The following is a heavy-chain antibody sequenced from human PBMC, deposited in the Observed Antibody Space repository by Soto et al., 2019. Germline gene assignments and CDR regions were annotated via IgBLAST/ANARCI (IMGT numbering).Heavy chain of an antibody. D-gene: IGHD3-10*01. CDR3: ARGTEWVRGVAWGYFDY. V-gene: IGHV4-59*01. Sequence: SETLSLTCTVSGGSISSYYWSWIRQPPGKGLEWIGYIYYSGSTNYNPSLKSRVTISVDTSKNQFSLKLSSVTATDTAVYYCARGTEWVRGVAWGYFDYWGQGTLATVSS. CDR1: GGSISSYY. J-gene: IGHJ4*02. CDR2: IYYSGST.